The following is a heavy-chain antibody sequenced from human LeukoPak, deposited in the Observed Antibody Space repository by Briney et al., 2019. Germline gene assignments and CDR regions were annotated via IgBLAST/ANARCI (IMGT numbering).Heavy chain of an antibody. Sequence: GGSLRLSCAASGFTFSSYAMHWVRQAPGKGLEWVAVISYDGSNKYYADSVKGRFTISRDNSKNTLYLQMNSLRAEDTAVYYCARARRTGEGDYWGQGTLVTVSS. CDR3: ARARRTGEGDY. CDR1: GFTFSSYA. D-gene: IGHD1-26*01. V-gene: IGHV3-30-3*01. CDR2: ISYDGSNK. J-gene: IGHJ4*02.